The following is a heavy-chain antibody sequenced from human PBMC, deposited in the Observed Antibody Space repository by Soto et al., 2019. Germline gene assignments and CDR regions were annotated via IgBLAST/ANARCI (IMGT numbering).Heavy chain of an antibody. CDR1: GESFSGYH. D-gene: IGHD3-16*01. CDR3: ARVLVTYGGIMVPYNWFDT. V-gene: IGHV4-34*01. CDR2: INLSGNT. J-gene: IGHJ5*02. Sequence: TLSLTCAVYGESFSGYHWTWIRQSPGQGLEWIGEINLSGNTNYNPSLKSRVTISVDTSKNQFSLKLTSVTAADTAVYYRARVLVTYGGIMVPYNWFDTWGQGNLVTVSS.